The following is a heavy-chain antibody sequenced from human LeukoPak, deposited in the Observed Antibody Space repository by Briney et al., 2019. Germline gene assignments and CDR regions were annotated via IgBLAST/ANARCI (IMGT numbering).Heavy chain of an antibody. CDR2: ISYDGSNK. Sequence: GGSLRLSCAASGFTFSSYAMHWVRQAPGKGLEWVAVISYDGSNKYYADSVEGRFTISRDNSKNTLYLQMNSLRAEDTAVYYCARQIGYSYGDFDYWGQGTLVTVSS. D-gene: IGHD5-18*01. CDR3: ARQIGYSYGDFDY. V-gene: IGHV3-30-3*01. J-gene: IGHJ4*02. CDR1: GFTFSSYA.